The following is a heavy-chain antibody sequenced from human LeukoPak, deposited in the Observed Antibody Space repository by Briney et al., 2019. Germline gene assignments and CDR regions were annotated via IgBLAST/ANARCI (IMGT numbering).Heavy chain of an antibody. D-gene: IGHD3-16*02. CDR3: ARDWGGRYRYDY. V-gene: IGHV3-66*01. J-gene: IGHJ4*02. Sequence: GGSLRLSCAASGFTASSNYMTWLRQAPGKGLEWVSILYSGGSAYYTASVKGRFTFSRDNSKNTLYLQMNSLRAEDPAVYYCARDWGGRYRYDYWGQGTLVTVSS. CDR1: GFTASSNY. CDR2: LYSGGSA.